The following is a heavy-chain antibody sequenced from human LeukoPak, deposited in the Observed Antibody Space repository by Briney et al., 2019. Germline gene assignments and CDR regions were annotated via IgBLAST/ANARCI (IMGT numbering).Heavy chain of an antibody. J-gene: IGHJ6*03. V-gene: IGHV4-34*01. CDR3: ARRDCSGGSCYSSSYYYYYYYMDV. CDR2: INHSGST. D-gene: IGHD2-15*01. Sequence: SETLSLTCAVYGGSFSGYYWSWIRQPPGKGLEWIGEINHSGSTNYNPSLKSRVTISVDTSKNQFSLKLSSVSAADTAVYYCARRDCSGGSCYSSSYYYYYYYMDVWGKGTTVTVSS. CDR1: GGSFSGYY.